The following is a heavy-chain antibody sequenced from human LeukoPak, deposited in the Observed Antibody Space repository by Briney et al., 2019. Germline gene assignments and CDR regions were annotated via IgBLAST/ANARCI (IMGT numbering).Heavy chain of an antibody. D-gene: IGHD3-22*01. CDR1: GGSFSGYY. CDR3: ARGGERKYYYDSGAPPDY. CDR2: IYTSGST. V-gene: IGHV4-59*10. J-gene: IGHJ4*02. Sequence: SETLSLTCAVYGGSFSGYYWSWIRQPAGKGLEWIGRIYTSGSTNYNPSLKSRVTISVDTSKNQFSLKLSSVTAADTAVYYCARGGERKYYYDSGAPPDYWGQGTLVTVSS.